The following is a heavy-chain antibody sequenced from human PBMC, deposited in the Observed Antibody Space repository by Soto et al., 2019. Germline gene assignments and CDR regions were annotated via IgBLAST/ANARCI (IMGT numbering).Heavy chain of an antibody. CDR1: GGSISSSSYY. D-gene: IGHD6-19*01. CDR2: IYYSGST. V-gene: IGHV4-39*01. Sequence: QLQLQESGPGLVKPSETLSLTCTVSGGSISSSSYYWGWIRQPPGKGLEWIGSIYYSGSTYYNPSLKSRVTISVDTSKNQFSLKMSSVTAADTAVYYCARQGQWRVADYWGQGTLVTVSS. CDR3: ARQGQWRVADY. J-gene: IGHJ4*02.